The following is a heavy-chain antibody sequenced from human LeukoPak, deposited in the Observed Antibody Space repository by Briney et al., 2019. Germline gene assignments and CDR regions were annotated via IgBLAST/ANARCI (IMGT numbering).Heavy chain of an antibody. V-gene: IGHV4-30-2*01. Sequence: SQTLSLTCTVSGGSISSGGYYWSWIRQPPGKGLEWIGYIYHSGSTYYNPSLKSRVTISVDTSKNQFSLKLSSVTAADTAVYYCARLGSVGFWFTRRALPDYWGQGTLVTVSS. D-gene: IGHD3-10*01. CDR2: IYHSGST. CDR3: ARLGSVGFWFTRRALPDY. J-gene: IGHJ4*02. CDR1: GGSISSGGYY.